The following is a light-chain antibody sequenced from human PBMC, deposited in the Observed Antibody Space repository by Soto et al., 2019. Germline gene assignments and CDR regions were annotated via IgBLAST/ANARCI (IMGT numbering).Light chain of an antibody. V-gene: IGKV3-11*01. CDR2: DAS. J-gene: IGKJ5*01. Sequence: EIVLTQFPATLSLFPGETATLSCRASQTVGTYLAWYQQKPGQAPRLLISDASNRATGVPTRFSGSGSGTDFTLNISSLEPKDFAVYLCQHRNTWTRSTFGNGTRLEIK. CDR3: QHRNTWTRST. CDR1: QTVGTY.